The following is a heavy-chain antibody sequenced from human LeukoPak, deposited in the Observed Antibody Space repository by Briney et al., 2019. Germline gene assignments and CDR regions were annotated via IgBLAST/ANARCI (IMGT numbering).Heavy chain of an antibody. J-gene: IGHJ4*02. D-gene: IGHD3-22*01. CDR2: INPRGGST. CDR1: GYTFTSYF. V-gene: IGHV1-46*01. Sequence: ASVTVSCKASGYTFTSYFMHWVRQAPGQGLEWMGLINPRGGSTRYAQKFQGRVTMTRDTSTSTVYMELSSLRSEDTAMYYCARDRDYYDSSGYFPLDYWGQGTLLTVSS. CDR3: ARDRDYYDSSGYFPLDY.